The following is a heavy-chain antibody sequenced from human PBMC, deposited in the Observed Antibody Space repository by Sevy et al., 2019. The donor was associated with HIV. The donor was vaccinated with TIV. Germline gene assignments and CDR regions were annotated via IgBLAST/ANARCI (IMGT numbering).Heavy chain of an antibody. V-gene: IGHV3-23*01. CDR1: GFTFSSYA. CDR2: ISGSGGST. CDR3: AKSGPYYYDSSGYYYCFDY. Sequence: GGSLRLSCAASGFTFSSYAMSWVRQAPGKGLEWVSAISGSGGSTYYADSVKGRLTISRDNSKNTLYLQMNSLRAEGTAVYYCAKSGPYYYDSSGYYYCFDYWAREPWSPSPQ. J-gene: IGHJ4*02. D-gene: IGHD3-22*01.